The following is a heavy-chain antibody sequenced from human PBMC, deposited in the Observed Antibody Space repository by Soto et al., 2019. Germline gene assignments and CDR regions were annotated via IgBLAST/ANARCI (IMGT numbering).Heavy chain of an antibody. CDR2: INSDGSST. CDR3: ARSIAVAQNAFDI. V-gene: IGHV3-74*01. D-gene: IGHD6-19*01. Sequence: GGSLRLSCAASGFTFSSYWMHWVRQAPGKGLVWVSRINSDGSSTSYADSVKGRFTISRDNAKNTLYLQMNSLRAEDTAVYYCARSIAVAQNAFDIWGQGTMVTVSS. J-gene: IGHJ3*02. CDR1: GFTFSSYW.